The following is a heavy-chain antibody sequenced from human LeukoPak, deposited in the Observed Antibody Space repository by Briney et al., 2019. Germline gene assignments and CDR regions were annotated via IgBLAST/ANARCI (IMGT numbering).Heavy chain of an antibody. V-gene: IGHV4-34*01. CDR3: ASAKVLLWFGARRTNWFDP. J-gene: IGHJ5*02. D-gene: IGHD3-10*01. CDR1: GGSFSGYY. CDR2: INHSEST. Sequence: SETLSLTCAVYGGSFSGYYWSWIRQPPGKGLEWIGEINHSESTNYNPSLKSRVTISVDTSKNQFSLKLSSVTAADTAVYYCASAKVLLWFGARRTNWFDPWGQGTLVTVSS.